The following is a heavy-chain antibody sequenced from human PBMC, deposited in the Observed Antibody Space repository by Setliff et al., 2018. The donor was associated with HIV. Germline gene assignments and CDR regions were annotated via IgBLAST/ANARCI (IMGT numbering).Heavy chain of an antibody. Sequence: PSETLSLTCAVYGGSFRGYYWTWIRQPPGRGLEWIGQINHSGGTNYNPSLKSRITMSVDASKNQFSLRLTSVTAADTAVYYCVRRATAAEVFDYWGQGTPVTVSS. CDR1: GGSFRGYY. J-gene: IGHJ4*02. V-gene: IGHV4-34*10. D-gene: IGHD6-13*01. CDR2: INHSGGT. CDR3: VRRATAAEVFDY.